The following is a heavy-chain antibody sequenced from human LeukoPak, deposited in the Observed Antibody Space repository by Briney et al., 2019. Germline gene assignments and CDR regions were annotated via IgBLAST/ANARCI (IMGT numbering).Heavy chain of an antibody. V-gene: IGHV3-30-3*01. J-gene: IGHJ5*01. D-gene: IGHD1-14*01. CDR1: GFTFSTSA. CDR3: ARDTGPTTFDS. Sequence: NPGRSLRLSCAASGFTFSTSAMHWVRQAPGKGLEWVSVISKDGSIKSYADSVKGRLTISRDNSENMLYLNLNSLKTEDTAVYYCARDTGPTTFDSWGQGTLVTVSS. CDR2: ISKDGSIK.